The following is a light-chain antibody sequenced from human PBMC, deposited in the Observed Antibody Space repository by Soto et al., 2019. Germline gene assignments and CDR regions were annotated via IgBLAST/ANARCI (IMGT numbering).Light chain of an antibody. CDR3: QQRKNWQVT. V-gene: IGKV3-11*01. Sequence: FTQSQVTLSLSPGERATLSCRASQSVGSYLAWYQQKPGQAPRLLIYDASNRATGIPARFSGSGSGTDFTLTISSLEPEDFAVYYCQQRKNWQVTFGQGTRLEIK. CDR1: QSVGSY. J-gene: IGKJ5*01. CDR2: DAS.